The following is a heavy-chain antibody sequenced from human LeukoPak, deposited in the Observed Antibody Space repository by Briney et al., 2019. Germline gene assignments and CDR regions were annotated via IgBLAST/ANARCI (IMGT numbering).Heavy chain of an antibody. CDR3: ARDLNGDEDFDY. J-gene: IGHJ4*02. V-gene: IGHV3-48*03. Sequence: PGGSLRLSCAVSGFTFSNYAVHWVREAPGRGVEWLSYIGSNGDDKLYADSVKGRFTISRDDAKNSVYLQMNSLRDEDTALYYCARDLNGDEDFDYWGQGTLVTVSS. D-gene: IGHD2-8*01. CDR1: GFTFSNYA. CDR2: IGSNGDDK.